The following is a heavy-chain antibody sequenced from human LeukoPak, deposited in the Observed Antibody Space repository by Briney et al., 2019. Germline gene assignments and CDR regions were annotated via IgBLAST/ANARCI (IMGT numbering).Heavy chain of an antibody. V-gene: IGHV1-2*02. CDR2: INPHSGDT. Sequence: GASVKVSCKASGYTFIGYYMHWVRQAPGQGLEWMGWINPHSGDTNYAQKFQGRVTMTRDTSTSTAYMGVSRLRSDDTAVYYCAKDMRSRGYSGYDCFDYWGQGTLVTVSS. CDR3: AKDMRSRGYSGYDCFDY. J-gene: IGHJ4*02. D-gene: IGHD5-12*01. CDR1: GYTFIGYY.